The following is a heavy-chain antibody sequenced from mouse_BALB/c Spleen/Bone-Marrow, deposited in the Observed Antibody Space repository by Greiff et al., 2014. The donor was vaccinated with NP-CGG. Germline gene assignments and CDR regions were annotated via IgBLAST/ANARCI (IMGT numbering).Heavy chain of an antibody. D-gene: IGHD2-3*01. CDR3: TRHGGYYPYYYSMDY. Sequence: EVKLVESGGGLVKPGGSLKLSCAASGFAFSSYDMSWVRQTPEKRLEWVAYISHGGGTTYYSDTVKGRFPISRDNAKNTLYLQXXXXKSXXXAIYYCTRHGGYYPYYYSMDYWGQGTSVTVSS. CDR2: ISHGGGTT. V-gene: IGHV5-12-1*01. CDR1: GFAFSSYD. J-gene: IGHJ4*01.